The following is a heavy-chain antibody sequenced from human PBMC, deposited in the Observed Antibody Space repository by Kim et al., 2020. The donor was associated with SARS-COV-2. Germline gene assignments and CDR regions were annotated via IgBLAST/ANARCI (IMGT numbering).Heavy chain of an antibody. Sequence: GGSLRLSCAASGFTFDDYAMHWVRQAPGKGLEWVSGISWNSGSIGYADSVKGRFTISRDNAKNSLYLQMNSLRAEDTALYYCAKDMVAYYYYYYGMDVWG. CDR3: AKDMVAYYYYYYGMDV. V-gene: IGHV3-9*01. J-gene: IGHJ6*01. CDR1: GFTFDDYA. CDR2: ISWNSGSI.